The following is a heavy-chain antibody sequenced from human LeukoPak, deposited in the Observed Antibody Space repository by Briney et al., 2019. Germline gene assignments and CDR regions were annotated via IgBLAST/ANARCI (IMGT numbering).Heavy chain of an antibody. CDR3: ARRLDDMDV. V-gene: IGHV4-59*08. CDR1: GGSMSGQY. CDR2: MYYGGST. J-gene: IGHJ6*03. Sequence: SETLSLTCTVSGGSMSGQYWSWIRRPPGKGLEWIGNMYYGGSTNNNPYLKSRVTISIDTSKTQFSLKLSSVTAADTAVYYCARRLDDMDVWGKGTTVTVSS. D-gene: IGHD4-11*01.